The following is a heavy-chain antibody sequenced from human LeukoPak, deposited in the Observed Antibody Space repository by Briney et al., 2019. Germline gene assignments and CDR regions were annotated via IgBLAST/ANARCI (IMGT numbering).Heavy chain of an antibody. J-gene: IGHJ6*02. CDR1: GGSISSYY. D-gene: IGHD6-6*01. V-gene: IGHV4-59*08. Sequence: SETLSLTCTVSGGSISSYYWSWIRQPPGKGLGWIAYIYYSGSTNYNPSLKSRVTISVDTSKNQFSLKLSSVTAADTAVYYCARWDRIAAHKPYYGMDVWGQGTTVTVSS. CDR3: ARWDRIAAHKPYYGMDV. CDR2: IYYSGST.